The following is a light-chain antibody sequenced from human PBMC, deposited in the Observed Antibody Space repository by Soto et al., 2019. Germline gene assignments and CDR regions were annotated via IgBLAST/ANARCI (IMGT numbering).Light chain of an antibody. Sequence: QSALTQPASVSGSPGQSITISCTGTSTDVGGYNFVSWYQQHPGKAPKLIISEVSSRPSGLSNRFSGSKSGNTASLTISGLQAEDEADYYCSSYTGSSTLGVFGTGTKVTVL. CDR1: STDVGGYNF. V-gene: IGLV2-14*01. CDR3: SSYTGSSTLGV. CDR2: EVS. J-gene: IGLJ1*01.